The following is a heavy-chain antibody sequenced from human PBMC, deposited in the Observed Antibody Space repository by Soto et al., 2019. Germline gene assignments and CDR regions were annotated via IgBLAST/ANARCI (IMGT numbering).Heavy chain of an antibody. CDR2: IWYDGSNK. CDR3: ARDLTYYYDSSGYYNYYYYGMDV. J-gene: IGHJ6*02. D-gene: IGHD3-22*01. V-gene: IGHV3-33*01. CDR1: GFTFSSYG. Sequence: GGSLRLSCAASGFTFSSYGMHWVRQAPGKGLEWVAVIWYDGSNKYYADSVKGRFTISRDNSKNTLYLQMNSLRAEDTAVYYCARDLTYYYDSSGYYNYYYYGMDVWGQGTTVTVSS.